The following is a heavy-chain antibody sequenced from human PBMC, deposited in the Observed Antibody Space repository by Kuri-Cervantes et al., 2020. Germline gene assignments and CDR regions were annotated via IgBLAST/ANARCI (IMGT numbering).Heavy chain of an antibody. CDR1: GYTFTSYG. Sequence: ASVKVSCKASGYTFTSYGISWVRQAPGQGLEWMGWINPNSGATSYAQKFQGRVTMTRDTSISTASMELNRLRSDDTAMYYCARDLALRCRPPNGVCYIGSVVDYWGQGTLVTVSS. V-gene: IGHV1-2*02. CDR2: INPNSGAT. CDR3: ARDLALRCRPPNGVCYIGSVVDY. D-gene: IGHD2-8*01. J-gene: IGHJ4*02.